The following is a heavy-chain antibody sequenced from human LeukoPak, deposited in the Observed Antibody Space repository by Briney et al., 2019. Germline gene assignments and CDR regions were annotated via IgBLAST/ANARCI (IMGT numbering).Heavy chain of an antibody. CDR3: AKDMRSGWYNGYDY. Sequence: PGGSLRLSCAASGFTFDDYAMHWARQAPGKGLEWVSGISWNSGSIGYADSVKGRFTISRDNAKNSLYLQMNSLRAEDTALYYCAKDMRSGWYNGYDYWGQGTLVTVSS. V-gene: IGHV3-9*01. CDR1: GFTFDDYA. D-gene: IGHD6-19*01. J-gene: IGHJ4*02. CDR2: ISWNSGSI.